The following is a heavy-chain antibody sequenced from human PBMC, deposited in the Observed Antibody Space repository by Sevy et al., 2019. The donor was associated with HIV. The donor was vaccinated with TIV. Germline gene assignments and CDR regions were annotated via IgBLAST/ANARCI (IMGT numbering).Heavy chain of an antibody. D-gene: IGHD3-10*01. CDR3: ARDSDFSGKAFDI. CDR1: GGSISSGGHY. CDR2: IYYSGST. V-gene: IGHV4-31*03. J-gene: IGHJ3*02. Sequence: SETLSLTCTVSGGSISSGGHYWSWIRQHPGKGLEWIGYIYYSGSTYYNPSLKSRVTISVDTSKNQFSLKLSSVTAADTAVYYCARDSDFSGKAFDIWGQGTMVTVSS.